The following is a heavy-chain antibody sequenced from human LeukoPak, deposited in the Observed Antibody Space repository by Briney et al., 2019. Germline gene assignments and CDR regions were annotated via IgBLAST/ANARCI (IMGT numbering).Heavy chain of an antibody. CDR3: ARDVYYDPPWFDP. CDR1: GYTFTSYY. D-gene: IGHD3-22*01. V-gene: IGHV1-46*01. J-gene: IGHJ5*02. CDR2: INPSGGST. Sequence: ASVKVSCKASGYTFTSYYMHWVRQAPGQGIEWMGLINPSGGSTSYAQKFQGRVTMTRDTSTSTVYMELSSLRSEDTAVYYCARDVYYDPPWFDPWGQGTLVTVSS.